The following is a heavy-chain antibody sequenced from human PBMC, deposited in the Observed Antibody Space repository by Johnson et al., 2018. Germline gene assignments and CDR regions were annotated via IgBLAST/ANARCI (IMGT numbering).Heavy chain of an antibody. CDR2: IIPIFGTA. J-gene: IGHJ3*02. D-gene: IGHD3-22*01. Sequence: QVQLVESGAEVKKPGSSVKVSCKASGGTFSSYAISWVRQAPGQGLEWMGGIIPIFGTANYAQKFQGRVTITADESTSTAYMELSSLRSEDTAVYYCARGPPAFDYDSRGYYWRFDIWGQGTMVTVSS. V-gene: IGHV1-69*01. CDR1: GGTFSSYA. CDR3: ARGPPAFDYDSRGYYWRFDI.